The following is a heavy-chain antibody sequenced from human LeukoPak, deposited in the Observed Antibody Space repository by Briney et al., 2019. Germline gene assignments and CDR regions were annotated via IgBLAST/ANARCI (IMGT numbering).Heavy chain of an antibody. J-gene: IGHJ3*01. CDR2: ISGSGGST. V-gene: IGHV3-23*01. Sequence: GGSLRLSCAASGFTFSSYAMSWVRQAPGKGLEWVSAISGSGGSTYYADSVKGRFTISRDNSKNTLYLQMNSLRAEDTAVYYCAKDISFHGTTSAFDVWGQGTMVTVSS. CDR3: AKDISFHGTTSAFDV. D-gene: IGHD1-1*01. CDR1: GFTFSSYA.